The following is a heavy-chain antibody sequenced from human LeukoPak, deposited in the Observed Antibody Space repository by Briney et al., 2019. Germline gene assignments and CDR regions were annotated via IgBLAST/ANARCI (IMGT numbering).Heavy chain of an antibody. CDR1: GYSFTSYW. CDR3: ARDWTEACSSTSCYSYYMDV. CDR2: ISVYNGNT. V-gene: IGHV1-18*04. J-gene: IGHJ6*03. Sequence: GESLKISCKGSGYSFTSYWIGWVRQMPAKGLAGMGWISVYNGNTNYAQKLQGRVTMTTDTSTSTAYMELRSLRSDDTAVYYCARDWTEACSSTSCYSYYMDVWGKGTTVTVSS. D-gene: IGHD2-2*01.